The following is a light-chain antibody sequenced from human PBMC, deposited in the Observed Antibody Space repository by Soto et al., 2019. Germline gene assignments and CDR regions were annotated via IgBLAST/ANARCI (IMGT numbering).Light chain of an antibody. CDR1: QSVSSY. J-gene: IGKJ2*01. CDR2: DVS. Sequence: IVLTQSPATLSLSPGERATLSCRASQSVSSYLAWYQQKPGQAPRLLIYDVSNRATGIPARFSGSGSGTVFTLTISSLEPEDFAVYYCQQRSNWPLYTFGQGTKLEIK. V-gene: IGKV3-11*01. CDR3: QQRSNWPLYT.